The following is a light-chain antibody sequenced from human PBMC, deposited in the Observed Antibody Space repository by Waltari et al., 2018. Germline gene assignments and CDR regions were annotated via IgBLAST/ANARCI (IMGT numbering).Light chain of an antibody. CDR1: QSISSG. CDR2: KAS. V-gene: IGKV1-5*03. J-gene: IGKJ4*01. Sequence: DIQMTQSPSTLSASVGDRVTITCRASQSISSGLAWYQQKPGKAPNLLIYKASTLQSGVPSRFSGFRSGTEFTLTISSLQPDDVATYFCQQYKSYPLTFGGGTKVEI. CDR3: QQYKSYPLT.